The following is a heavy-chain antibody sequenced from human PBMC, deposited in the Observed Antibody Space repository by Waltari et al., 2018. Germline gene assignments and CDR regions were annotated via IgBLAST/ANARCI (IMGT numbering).Heavy chain of an antibody. CDR3: ARRRFRRTLSNYNWFDP. J-gene: IGHJ5*02. V-gene: IGHV1-8*01. CDR2: MNPNSGNT. CDR1: GYPFTSSD. Sequence: QVQLVQSGAEVKKPGASVQVSCKASGYPFTSSDINWVRHAPGQGLEWMGWMNPNSGNTGYAQKFQGRVTMTRNTSISTADMELSSLRSEDTAVYYCARRRFRRTLSNYNWFDPWGQGTLVTVSS. D-gene: IGHD3-10*01.